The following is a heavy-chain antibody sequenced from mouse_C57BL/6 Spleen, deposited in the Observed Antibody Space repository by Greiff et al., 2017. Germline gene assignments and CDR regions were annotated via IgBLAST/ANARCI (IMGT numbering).Heavy chain of an antibody. CDR1: GYTFTSYW. CDR3: AREEGYLLPFAY. V-gene: IGHV1-53*01. D-gene: IGHD2-1*01. J-gene: IGHJ3*01. Sequence: QVQLKQPGTELVKPGASVKLSCKASGYTFTSYWMHWVKQRPGQGLEWIGNINPSNGGTNYNEKFKSKATLTVDKSSSTAYMQLSSLTSEDSAVYYCAREEGYLLPFAYWGQGTLVTVSA. CDR2: INPSNGGT.